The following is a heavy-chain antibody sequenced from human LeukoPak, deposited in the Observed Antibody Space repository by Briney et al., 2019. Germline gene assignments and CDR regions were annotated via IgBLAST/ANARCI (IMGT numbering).Heavy chain of an antibody. CDR2: IIPIFGTA. J-gene: IGHJ5*02. CDR1: GGTFSSYA. D-gene: IGHD3-3*01. Sequence: ASVKVSCKASGGTFSSYAISWVRQAPGQGLEWMGGIIPIFGTANYAQKFQGRVTITADESTSTAYMELSSLRSEDTAVYYCASELFGVVTFDPWGQGTLFPVSS. V-gene: IGHV1-69*13. CDR3: ASELFGVVTFDP.